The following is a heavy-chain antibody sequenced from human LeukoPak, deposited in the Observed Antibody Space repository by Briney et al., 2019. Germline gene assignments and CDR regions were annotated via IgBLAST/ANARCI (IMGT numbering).Heavy chain of an antibody. CDR2: ISPSGGIT. V-gene: IGHV3-23*01. CDR1: GFTFSSYG. D-gene: IGHD6-13*01. J-gene: IGHJ3*02. CDR3: ARTSLPPGSWYAFDI. Sequence: PGGSLRLSCAASGFTFSSYGMHWVRQAPGKGLEWVSGISPSGGITYYTDSVKGRFTISRDNSKNTLYLQMNSLRAEDTAVYYCARTSLPPGSWYAFDIWGQGTMVTVSS.